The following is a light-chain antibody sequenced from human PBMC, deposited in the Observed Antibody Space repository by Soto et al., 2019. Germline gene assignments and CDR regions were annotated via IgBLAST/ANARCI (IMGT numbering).Light chain of an antibody. CDR2: DAS. J-gene: IGKJ4*01. Sequence: DIQMTYSPSTLSPAVGDRVTIISRASQSIRSWLAWYQQKPRKAPKLLIYDASSLESGVPSRFSGSGSGTEFTLTISSLQPDDFATYSCQQYNSYSPRTFGGGTKVDI. CDR1: QSIRSW. V-gene: IGKV1-5*02. CDR3: QQYNSYSPRT.